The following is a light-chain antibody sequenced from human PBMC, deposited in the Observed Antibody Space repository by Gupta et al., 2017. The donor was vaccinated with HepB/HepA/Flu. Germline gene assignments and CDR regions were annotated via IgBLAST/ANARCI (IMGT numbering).Light chain of an antibody. CDR1: QSVGANF. V-gene: IGKV3-20*01. J-gene: IGKJ3*01. CDR2: AAS. Sequence: ENVLTQSPGTLSLSPGARASLSCRASQSVGANFVAWYQQKPGQAPRLLIYAASNRATGVPERFSGSGSVTDFTLTISKLESEDFAVYYCQQYGNSPFTFGPGTKVDLK. CDR3: QQYGNSPFT.